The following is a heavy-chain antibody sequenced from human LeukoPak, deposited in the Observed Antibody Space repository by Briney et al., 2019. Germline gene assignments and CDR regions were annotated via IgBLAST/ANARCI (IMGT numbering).Heavy chain of an antibody. CDR3: ARHSAHSSTNDAFDI. D-gene: IGHD6-13*01. CDR2: ISAYNANT. CDR1: GYTFTSYG. V-gene: IGHV1-18*01. J-gene: IGHJ3*02. Sequence: ASVKVSCKASGYTFTSYGISWVRQAPGQGLEWMGWISAYNANTNYAQKFQGRVTMTTDTSTSTACMELRSLRSDDTAVYYCARHSAHSSTNDAFDIWGQGTMVTVSS.